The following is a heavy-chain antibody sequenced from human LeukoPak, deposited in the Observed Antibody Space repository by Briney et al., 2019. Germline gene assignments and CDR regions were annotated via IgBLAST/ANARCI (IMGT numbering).Heavy chain of an antibody. CDR2: ISSRSSYI. CDR1: GFTFSSYS. CDR3: ARVGTMVRGVIKSPPIDY. D-gene: IGHD3-10*01. J-gene: IGHJ4*02. V-gene: IGHV3-21*01. Sequence: PGGSLRLSCAASGFTFSSYSMNWVRQAPGKGLEWVSSISSRSSYIYYADSVKGRFTISRDNAKNSLYLQMNSLRAEDTAVYYCARVGTMVRGVIKSPPIDYWGQGTLVTVSS.